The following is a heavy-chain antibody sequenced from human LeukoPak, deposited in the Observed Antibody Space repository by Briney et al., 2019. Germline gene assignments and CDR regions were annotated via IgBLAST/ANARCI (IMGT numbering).Heavy chain of an antibody. CDR1: GFTVSNNY. D-gene: IGHD4-23*01. Sequence: PGASLVHSYATSGFTVSNNYMTWVRQAPGKGLEWVSVIFSGGITYYADSVKGRFTVSRDTSKNTLYLHMNSLRAEDTAVYYCARVPANYGGNSWFDYWGQGTLVTVSS. CDR2: IFSGGIT. CDR3: ARVPANYGGNSWFDY. V-gene: IGHV3-53*01. J-gene: IGHJ4*02.